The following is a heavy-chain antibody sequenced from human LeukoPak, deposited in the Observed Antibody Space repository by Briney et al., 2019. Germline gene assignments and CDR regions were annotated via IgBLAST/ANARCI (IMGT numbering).Heavy chain of an antibody. CDR1: GDSVSSNTAA. D-gene: IGHD3-10*01. CDR3: ARDTGDYYGSGGYYFDY. J-gene: IGHJ4*02. Sequence: SQTLSLTCAISGDSVSSNTAAWNWIRQSPSRGLEWLGRTYYRSKFYNEYAVSVKSRITINPDTSKNQFSLKLSSVTAADTAVYYCARDTGDYYGSGGYYFDYWGQGTLVTVSS. CDR2: TYYRSKFYN. V-gene: IGHV6-1*01.